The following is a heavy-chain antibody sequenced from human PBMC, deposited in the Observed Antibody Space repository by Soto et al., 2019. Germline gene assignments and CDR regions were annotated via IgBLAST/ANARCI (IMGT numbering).Heavy chain of an antibody. CDR1: GFTFSNFW. CDR3: ARDGYYLDSTGYYYFDS. J-gene: IGHJ4*02. V-gene: IGHV3-7*03. D-gene: IGHD3-22*01. Sequence: RRLSCAASGFTFSNFWMSWVRQAPGKGLEWVANIKQDGSEKYYVDSVKGRFTISRDNAKNSLYLQMNSLRAEDTALYYCARDGYYLDSTGYYYFDSWGQGXLVTVYS. CDR2: IKQDGSEK.